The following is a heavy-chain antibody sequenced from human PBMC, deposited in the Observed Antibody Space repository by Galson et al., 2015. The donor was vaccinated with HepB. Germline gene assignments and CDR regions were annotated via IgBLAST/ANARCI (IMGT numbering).Heavy chain of an antibody. CDR3: ARAASDILTGYHYYYYMDV. CDR2: ISSSGSTI. J-gene: IGHJ6*03. Sequence: SLRLSCAASGFTFSDYYMSWIRQAPGKGLEWVSYISSSGSTIYYADSVKGRFTISRDNAKNSLYLQMNSLRAEDTAVYYCARAASDILTGYHYYYYMDVWGKGTTVTVSS. D-gene: IGHD3-9*01. V-gene: IGHV3-11*01. CDR1: GFTFSDYY.